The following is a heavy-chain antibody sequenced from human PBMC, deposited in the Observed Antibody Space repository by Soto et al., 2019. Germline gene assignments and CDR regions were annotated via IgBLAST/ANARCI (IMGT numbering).Heavy chain of an antibody. V-gene: IGHV3-30-3*01. CDR3: ARDGSYYGY. J-gene: IGHJ4*02. CDR2: MSYDGSNK. CDR1: GFTFSDYA. Sequence: QVQLVESGGGVVQPGRSLRLSCAASGFTFSDYAMHWVRQAPGKGLEWVAIMSYDGSNKYYADSVKGRFTISRDNSKNTLYLQMNSLRAEDTAVYYCARDGSYYGYWGQGTLVTVSS. D-gene: IGHD1-26*01.